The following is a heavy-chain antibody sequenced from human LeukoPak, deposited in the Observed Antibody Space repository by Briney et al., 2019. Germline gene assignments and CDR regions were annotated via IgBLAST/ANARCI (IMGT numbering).Heavy chain of an antibody. CDR2: INPNSGGT. D-gene: IGHD3-22*01. J-gene: IGHJ4*02. V-gene: IGHV1-2*02. CDR1: GYTFTGYY. CDR3: ARVGVGYDSSGYFRD. Sequence: GASVKVSCKASGYTFTGYYMHWVRQAPGQGREWMGWINPNSGGTNYAQKFQGRVTMTRDTSISTAYMELSRLRSDDTAVYYCARVGVGYDSSGYFRDWGQGTLVTVSS.